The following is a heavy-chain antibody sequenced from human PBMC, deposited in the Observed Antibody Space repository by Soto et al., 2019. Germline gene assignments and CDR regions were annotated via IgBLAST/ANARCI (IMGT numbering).Heavy chain of an antibody. V-gene: IGHV3-66*01. CDR1: GFSVSNNH. CDR2: IYNGDST. CDR3: ARDPRRQWLEGGYLDY. D-gene: IGHD6-19*01. Sequence: GGSLRLSCAASGFSVSNNHMSWVRQAPGKGLEWVSVIYNGDSTDYADFVKGRFTISRDISKNTLYLQMNSLRAEDTALYYCARDPRRQWLEGGYLDYWGQGTLVTVSS. J-gene: IGHJ4*02.